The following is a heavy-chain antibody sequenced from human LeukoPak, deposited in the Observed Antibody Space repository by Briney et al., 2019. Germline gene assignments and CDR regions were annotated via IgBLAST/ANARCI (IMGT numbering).Heavy chain of an antibody. D-gene: IGHD3-10*01. CDR3: ARDLGDSDL. V-gene: IGHV3-74*01. Sequence: GGSLRLSCAASGFALRDYWMYWVRQAPGKGLVWVSRTSPDEGVRTYADSVKGRFTMSRDFAKNTFYLQMNNLRAEDTAVYYCARDLGDSDLWGQGTLVTVS. CDR2: TSPDEGVR. J-gene: IGHJ5*02. CDR1: GFALRDYW.